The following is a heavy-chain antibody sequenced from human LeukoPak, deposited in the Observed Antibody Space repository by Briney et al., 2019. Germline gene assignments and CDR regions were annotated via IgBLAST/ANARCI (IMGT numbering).Heavy chain of an antibody. CDR2: IYASGYT. V-gene: IGHV4-4*07. Sequence: SETLSLTCTVSGDSISSYYWNWIRQPAGKGLEWIGRIYASGYTEYNPSLQTRVTMSVDTSKNEFSLKVDTVTAADTAVYFCARNHIVTVTYFDSWGQGIQGTVSS. D-gene: IGHD4-17*01. J-gene: IGHJ4*02. CDR3: ARNHIVTVTYFDS. CDR1: GDSISSYY.